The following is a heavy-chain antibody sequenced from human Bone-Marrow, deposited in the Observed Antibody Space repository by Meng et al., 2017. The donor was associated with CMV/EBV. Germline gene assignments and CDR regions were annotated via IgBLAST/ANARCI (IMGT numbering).Heavy chain of an antibody. Sequence: ASVKVSRKASGYTFTAYYIHWVRQAPGQGLEWMGWINPNSGGTNYAQKFQGRVTMTRDTSISTAYMELSRLRSGDTAVYYCATGDCNSTSCYTTFGYWGQGTLVTVSS. CDR1: GYTFTAYY. V-gene: IGHV1-2*02. CDR3: ATGDCNSTSCYTTFGY. J-gene: IGHJ4*02. CDR2: INPNSGGT. D-gene: IGHD2-2*02.